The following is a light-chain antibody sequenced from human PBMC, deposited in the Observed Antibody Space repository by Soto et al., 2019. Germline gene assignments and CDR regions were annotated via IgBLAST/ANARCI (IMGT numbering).Light chain of an antibody. Sequence: QSALTQPPSVSGSPGQSVTISCTGTNSDVGRFNRVSWYQQPPGTAPKLIIFAVSNRPSGVPDRFSGSKSGNTASLTISGLQAEDEAEYYCSSYTNTATLIFGGGTKLTVL. CDR1: NSDVGRFNR. V-gene: IGLV2-18*02. CDR2: AVS. CDR3: SSYTNTATLI. J-gene: IGLJ2*01.